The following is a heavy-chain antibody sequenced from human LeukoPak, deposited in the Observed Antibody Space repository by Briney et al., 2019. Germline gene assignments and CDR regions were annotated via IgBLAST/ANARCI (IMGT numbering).Heavy chain of an antibody. CDR1: GFTFSDYG. CDR2: IRYDGSNK. CDR3: AKEGTASKPSDLDY. D-gene: IGHD1/OR15-1a*01. J-gene: IGHJ4*02. V-gene: IGHV3-30*02. Sequence: GGSLRLSCAASGFTFSDYGIHWVRQAPGKGLEWVAFIRYDGSNKYYADSVKGRFTISRDNSKNTVYMQMNSLRADDKAVYYCAKEGTASKPSDLDYWGQGTLVTASS.